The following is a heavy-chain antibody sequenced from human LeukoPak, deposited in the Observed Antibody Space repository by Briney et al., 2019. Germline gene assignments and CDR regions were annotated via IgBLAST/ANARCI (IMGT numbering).Heavy chain of an antibody. CDR3: AKDRYSSGWLWRGINWFDP. J-gene: IGHJ5*02. D-gene: IGHD6-19*01. CDR1: GFTFSSYG. V-gene: IGHV3-23*01. CDR2: ISGSGGST. Sequence: PGGSLRLSCAASGFTFSSYGMSWVRQAPGKGLEWVSAISGSGGSTYYADSVKGRFTISRDNSKNTLYLQMNSLRAEDTAVYYCAKDRYSSGWLWRGINWFDPWGQGTLVTVSS.